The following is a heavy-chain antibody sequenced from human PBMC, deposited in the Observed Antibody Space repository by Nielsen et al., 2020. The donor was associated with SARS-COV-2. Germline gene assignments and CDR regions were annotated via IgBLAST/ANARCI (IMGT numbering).Heavy chain of an antibody. CDR1: GFTFSGSA. D-gene: IGHD2-2*01. V-gene: IGHV3-73*01. CDR3: TRALVVVPAAHSYYYYYGMDV. J-gene: IGHJ6*02. CDR2: IRSKANSYAT. Sequence: GESLKISCAASGFTFSGSAMHWVRQASGKGLEWVGRIRSKANSYATAYAASVKGRFTISRDDSKNTAYLQMNSLKTEDTAVYYCTRALVVVPAAHSYYYYYGMDVWGQGTTVTVSS.